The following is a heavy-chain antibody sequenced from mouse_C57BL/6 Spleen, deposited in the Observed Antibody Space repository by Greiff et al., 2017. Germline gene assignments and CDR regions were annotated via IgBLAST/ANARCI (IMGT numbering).Heavy chain of an antibody. V-gene: IGHV1-15*01. J-gene: IGHJ2*01. D-gene: IGHD2-5*01. CDR3: TGDYSNLSYFDY. CDR2: IDPETGGT. Sequence: VKLMESGAELVRPGASVTLSCKASGYTFTDYEMHWVKQTPVHGLEWIGAIDPETGGTAYNQKFKGKAILTADKSSSTAYMELRSLTSEDSAVYYCTGDYSNLSYFDYWGQGTTLTVSS. CDR1: GYTFTDYE.